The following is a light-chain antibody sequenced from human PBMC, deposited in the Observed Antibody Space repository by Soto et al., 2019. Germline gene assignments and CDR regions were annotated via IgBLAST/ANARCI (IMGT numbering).Light chain of an antibody. CDR3: SSYTTSNTYV. V-gene: IGLV2-14*01. CDR1: SSDIGDHNY. Sequence: QSALTQPASVSGSPGQSITISCTGTSSDIGDHNYVSWYQQHPGKAPKLVLYEVSNRPSGVSDRFSGSKSGNTASLTISGLQAEDEADYYCSSYTTSNTYVFGTGTQLTV. J-gene: IGLJ1*01. CDR2: EVS.